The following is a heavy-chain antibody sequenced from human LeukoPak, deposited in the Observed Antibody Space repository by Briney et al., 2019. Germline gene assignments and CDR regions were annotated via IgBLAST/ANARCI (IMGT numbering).Heavy chain of an antibody. J-gene: IGHJ6*02. CDR1: RGSFSGYY. CDR3: ARRHSTTTTRGGYYYGMDV. V-gene: IGHV4-34*01. Sequence: SGTLSLTCAVYRGSFSGYYWSWIRPPPGKGLEWGGEINHSGSTNYNPSLKSRVTISVDTSKNQFSLKLSSVTAADTAVYYCARRHSTTTTRGGYYYGMDVWGQGTTVTVSS. D-gene: IGHD4-17*01. CDR2: INHSGST.